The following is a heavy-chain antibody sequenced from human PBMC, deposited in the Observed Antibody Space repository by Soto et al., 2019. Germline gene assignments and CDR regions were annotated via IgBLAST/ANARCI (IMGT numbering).Heavy chain of an antibody. CDR2: TYYSGSI. D-gene: IGHD3-9*01. V-gene: IGHV4-59*08. CDR1: GGYIRKHY. CDR3: AEMNPARYFGA. J-gene: IGHJ5*02. Sequence: QVQLKESGPGLVKPSETLSLTCSVSGGYIRKHYWSWIRQAPGKGLEWIGYTYYSGSITYNPSLKRRVTISQDASGNQLSLQVTSVTAADTAVYFCAEMNPARYFGAWGPGTLVTVSS.